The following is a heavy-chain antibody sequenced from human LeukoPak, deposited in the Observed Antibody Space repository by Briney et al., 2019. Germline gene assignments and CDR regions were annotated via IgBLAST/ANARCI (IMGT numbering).Heavy chain of an antibody. CDR1: GYTFTSYL. D-gene: IGHD5-24*01. CDR2: IIPILGIA. CDR3: ARDPVLQKEGKRRDGYNSAPLFGMDV. V-gene: IGHV1-69*04. J-gene: IGHJ6*02. Sequence: GASVKVSCKASGYTFTSYLIHWVRQAPGQRLEWMGRIIPILGIANYAQKFQGRVTITADKSTSTAYMELSSLRSEDTAVYYCARDPVLQKEGKRRDGYNSAPLFGMDVWGQGTTVTVSS.